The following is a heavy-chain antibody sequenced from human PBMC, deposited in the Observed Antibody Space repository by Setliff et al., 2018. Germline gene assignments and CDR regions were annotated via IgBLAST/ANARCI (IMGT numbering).Heavy chain of an antibody. V-gene: IGHV1-46*01. CDR3: ARAGLAAAGRKGVLDH. D-gene: IGHD6-25*01. CDR2: INPGGLTS. Sequence: GASVKVSCKTSGYSFTSHYVHWVRQAPGQGLEWMGIINPGGLTSSSTQKFEGRVTMTRDTSTSTVYMELNSLTSDDTAVYYCARAGLAAAGRKGVLDHWGQGTLVTVSS. CDR1: GYSFTSHY. J-gene: IGHJ4*02.